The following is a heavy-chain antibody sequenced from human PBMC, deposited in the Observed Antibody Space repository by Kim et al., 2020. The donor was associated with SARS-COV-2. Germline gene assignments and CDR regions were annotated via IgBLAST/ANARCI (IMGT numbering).Heavy chain of an antibody. J-gene: IGHJ6*02. D-gene: IGHD4-17*01. V-gene: IGHV4-4*02. Sequence: SETLSLTCAVSGGSISSSNWWSWVRQPPGKGLEWIGEIYHGGSTNYNPSPKRRATISVDKSKNQFSLKLSSVTAADTAVYYCARNGAYGDTQYGMDVWGQGTTVTVSS. CDR2: IYHGGST. CDR1: GGSISSSNW. CDR3: ARNGAYGDTQYGMDV.